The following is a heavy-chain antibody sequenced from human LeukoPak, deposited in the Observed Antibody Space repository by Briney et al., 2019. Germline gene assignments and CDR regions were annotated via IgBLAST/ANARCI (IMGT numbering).Heavy chain of an antibody. V-gene: IGHV1-18*01. J-gene: IGHJ5*02. D-gene: IGHD3-10*01. CDR3: ARLTMVRGDNWFDP. CDR2: ISAYNGNT. Sequence: ASVKVSCKASGYTFTSYGISWVRQAPGQGLEWMGWISAYNGNTNYAQKLQGRVTMTTDTSTSTAYMELRSLRSDDTAVYYCARLTMVRGDNWFDPWGQGTLVTVSS. CDR1: GYTFTSYG.